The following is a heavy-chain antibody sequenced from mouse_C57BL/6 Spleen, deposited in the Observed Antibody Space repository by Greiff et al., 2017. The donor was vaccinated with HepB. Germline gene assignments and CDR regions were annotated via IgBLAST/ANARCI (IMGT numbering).Heavy chain of an antibody. CDR3: ASERGGAMDY. J-gene: IGHJ4*01. V-gene: IGHV2-6*01. CDR2: IWGVGST. CDR1: GFSLTSYG. Sequence: VHLVESGPGLVAPSQRLSITCTVSGFSLTSYGVDWVRQSPGKGLEWLGVIWGVGSTNYNSALKSRLSISKDNSKSQVFLKMNSLQTDDTAMYYCASERGGAMDYWGQGTSVTVSS.